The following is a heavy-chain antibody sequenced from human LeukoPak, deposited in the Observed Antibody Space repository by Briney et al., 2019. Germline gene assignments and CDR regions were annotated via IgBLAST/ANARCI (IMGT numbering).Heavy chain of an antibody. D-gene: IGHD3-22*01. CDR3: ARGPPPTRKRLYYYDSSGYRGNWFDP. V-gene: IGHV4-34*01. CDR2: INHSGST. J-gene: IGHJ5*02. CDR1: GVSFSGYY. Sequence: SEALSLTCAVYGVSFSGYYWSWIRQPPGKGLEWIGEINHSGSTNYNPSLKSRVTISVDTSKNQFSLKLSSVTAADTAVYYCARGPPPTRKRLYYYDSSGYRGNWFDPWGQGTLVTVSS.